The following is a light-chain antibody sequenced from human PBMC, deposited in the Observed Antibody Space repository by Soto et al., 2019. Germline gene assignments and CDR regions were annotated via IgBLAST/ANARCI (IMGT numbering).Light chain of an antibody. V-gene: IGLV3-25*03. J-gene: IGLJ3*02. CDR2: KDT. CDR3: QSADSSGSHVV. Sequence: SYELTQPPSVSVSPGQTARITCFGDALPKQYAYWYQQKAGQAPVMVIYKDTERPAGIPERFSGSNSGTTVTLTITGVQAADEADYHCQSADSSGSHVVFGGGTKVTVL. CDR1: ALPKQY.